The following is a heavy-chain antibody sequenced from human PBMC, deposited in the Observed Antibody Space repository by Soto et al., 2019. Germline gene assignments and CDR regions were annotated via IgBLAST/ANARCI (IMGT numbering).Heavy chain of an antibody. J-gene: IGHJ4*02. CDR3: AKDSPHSDFWSGYYLALYFDY. CDR1: GFTFSSYA. V-gene: IGHV3-23*01. Sequence: GGSLRLSCAASGFTFSSYAMSWVRQAPGKGLEWVSAISGSGGSTYYADSVKGRFTISRDNSKNTLYLQMNSLRAEDTAVYYCAKDSPHSDFWSGYYLALYFDYWGQGTLVTVSS. D-gene: IGHD3-3*01. CDR2: ISGSGGST.